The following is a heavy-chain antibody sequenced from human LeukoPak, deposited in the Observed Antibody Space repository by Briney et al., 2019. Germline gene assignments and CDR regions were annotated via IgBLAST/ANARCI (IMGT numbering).Heavy chain of an antibody. D-gene: IGHD2-2*01. Sequence: GGSLRLSCAASGFTVSSNYMSWVRQAPGKGLEWVSVIYSGGSTYYADSVKGRFTISRDNSKNTLYLQMNSLRAEDTAVYYCARVLSYQRYYYYYMDVWGKGTTVTVSS. CDR1: GFTVSSNY. J-gene: IGHJ6*03. CDR2: IYSGGST. CDR3: ARVLSYQRYYYYYMDV. V-gene: IGHV3-53*01.